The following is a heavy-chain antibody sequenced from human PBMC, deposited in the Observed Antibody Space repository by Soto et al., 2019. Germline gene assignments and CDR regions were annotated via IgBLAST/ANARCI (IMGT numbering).Heavy chain of an antibody. D-gene: IGHD5-18*01. J-gene: IGHJ4*02. CDR3: ARRPGYSYGDY. Sequence: ASVKVSCKASGYTFTSYAMHWLRQAPGQRLEWMGWINAGNGNTKYSQKFQGRVTITRDTSASTADMELSSLRSEDTAVYYCARRPGYSYGDYWGQGTLVTVSS. CDR1: GYTFTSYA. V-gene: IGHV1-3*01. CDR2: INAGNGNT.